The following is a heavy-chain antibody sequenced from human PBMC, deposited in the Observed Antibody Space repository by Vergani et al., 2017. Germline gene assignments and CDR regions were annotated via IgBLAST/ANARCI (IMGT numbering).Heavy chain of an antibody. D-gene: IGHD2-15*01. CDR1: GYTFTSYG. CDR2: ISAYNGNT. J-gene: IGHJ3*02. Sequence: QVQLVQSGAEVKKPGASVKVSCKASGYTFTSYGISWVRQAPGQGLEWMGWISAYNGNTNYAQKLQGRVTMTTDTSTSTAYMELRSLRSDDTAVYYCARDPRGYCSGGSCDAFDIWGQGTMVTVSS. V-gene: IGHV1-18*01. CDR3: ARDPRGYCSGGSCDAFDI.